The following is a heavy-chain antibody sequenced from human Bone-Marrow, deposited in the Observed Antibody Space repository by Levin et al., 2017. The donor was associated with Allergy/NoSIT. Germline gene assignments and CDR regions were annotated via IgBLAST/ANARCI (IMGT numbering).Heavy chain of an antibody. CDR1: GFTVGNNY. D-gene: IGHD6-13*01. CDR2: IYSGGST. V-gene: IGHV3-66*01. CDR3: ARDPPGVAAAGSGY. J-gene: IGHJ4*02. Sequence: GGSLRLSCAVSGFTVGNNYMSWVRQAPGKGLEWVSLIYSGGSTYYADSVKGRFTISRDSSRNTLYLQMNNLRVEDTAVYYCARDPPGVAAAGSGYWGQGTLVTVSS.